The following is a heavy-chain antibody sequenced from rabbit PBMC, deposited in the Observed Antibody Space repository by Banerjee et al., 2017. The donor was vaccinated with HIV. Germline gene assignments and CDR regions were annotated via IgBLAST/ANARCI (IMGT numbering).Heavy chain of an antibody. V-gene: IGHV1S40*01. CDR2: IDSDNSGST. CDR3: ARDQWLGFNL. CDR1: GFSFSGGYW. Sequence: QSLEESGGDLVKPGASLTLTCTASGFSFSGGYWICWVRQAPGKGLEWIACIDSDNSGSTWYATWAKGRFTISKTSSTTVTLQMTSLTAADTATYFCARDQWLGFNLWGPGTLVTVS. J-gene: IGHJ4*01. D-gene: IGHD4-1*01.